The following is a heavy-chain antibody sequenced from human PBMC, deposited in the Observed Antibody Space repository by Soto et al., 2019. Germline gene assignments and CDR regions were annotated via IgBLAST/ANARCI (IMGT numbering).Heavy chain of an antibody. CDR3: ARSSIAPRLFMYPSDY. CDR2: IYYDGNT. D-gene: IGHD6-6*01. J-gene: IGHJ4*02. Sequence: SETLSLTCTVSGGSISSSSYYWGWIRQPPGKGLECIGSIYYDGNTYYNPSLKSRVIISVDMSKNQFSLKLSSVTAADTAVYYCARSSIAPRLFMYPSDYWGQGTLVTVSS. CDR1: GGSISSSSYY. V-gene: IGHV4-39*01.